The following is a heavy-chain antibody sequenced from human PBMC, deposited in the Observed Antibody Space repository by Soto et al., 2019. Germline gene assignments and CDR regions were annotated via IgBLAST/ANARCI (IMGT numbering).Heavy chain of an antibody. Sequence: GGSLRLSCAASGFTFSSYWMHWVRQAPGKGLVWVSCVNNDGSRTRYADSVKGRFTISRDNAKNTLYLQMNSLRAEDTAVYYCARDVQFQSFDYWGQGILVTVSS. J-gene: IGHJ4*02. CDR3: ARDVQFQSFDY. CDR2: VNNDGSRT. D-gene: IGHD4-4*01. CDR1: GFTFSSYW. V-gene: IGHV3-74*01.